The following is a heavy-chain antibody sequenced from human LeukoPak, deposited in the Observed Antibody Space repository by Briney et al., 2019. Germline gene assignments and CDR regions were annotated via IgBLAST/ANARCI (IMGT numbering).Heavy chain of an antibody. J-gene: IGHJ3*02. CDR3: ARDGELERVDAFDI. D-gene: IGHD1-1*01. CDR2: ISSSSSYI. V-gene: IGHV3-21*01. Sequence: GGSLRLSCAASGFTFSSYSMNWVRQAPGKGLEWVSSISSSSSYIYYADSVKGRLTISRDNAKNSPYLQMNSLRAEDTAVYYCARDGELERVDAFDIWGQGTMVTVSS. CDR1: GFTFSSYS.